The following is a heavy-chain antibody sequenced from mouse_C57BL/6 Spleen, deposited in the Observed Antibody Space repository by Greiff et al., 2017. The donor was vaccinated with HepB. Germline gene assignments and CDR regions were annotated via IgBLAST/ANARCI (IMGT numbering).Heavy chain of an antibody. CDR3: TPTTVVAYYYAMDY. J-gene: IGHJ4*01. V-gene: IGHV1-15*01. CDR2: IDPETGGT. D-gene: IGHD1-1*01. CDR1: GYTFTDYE. Sequence: VKLMESGAELVRPGASVTLSCKASGYTFTDYEMHWVKQTPVHGLEWIGAIDPETGGTAYNQKFKGKAILTADKSSSTAYMELRSLTSEDSAVYYCTPTTVVAYYYAMDYWGQGTSVTVSS.